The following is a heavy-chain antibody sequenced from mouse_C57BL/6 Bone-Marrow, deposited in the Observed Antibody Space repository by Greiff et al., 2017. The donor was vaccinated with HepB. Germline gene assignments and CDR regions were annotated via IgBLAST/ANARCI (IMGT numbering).Heavy chain of an antibody. Sequence: EVQVVESGPGLVKPSQSLSLTCSVTGYSITSGYYWNWIRQFPGNKLEWMGYISYDGSNNYNPSLKNRISITRDTSKNQFFLKLNSVTTEDTATYYCARERNYSNYGGFAYWGQGTLVTVSA. CDR3: ARERNYSNYGGFAY. CDR2: ISYDGSN. CDR1: GYSITSGYY. J-gene: IGHJ3*01. V-gene: IGHV3-6*01. D-gene: IGHD2-5*01.